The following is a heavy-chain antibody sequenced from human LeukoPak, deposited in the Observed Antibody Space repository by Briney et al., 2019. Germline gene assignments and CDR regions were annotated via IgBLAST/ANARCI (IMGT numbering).Heavy chain of an antibody. CDR1: GFTFSGYT. D-gene: IGHD2-15*01. Sequence: PGGSLRLSCAASGFTFSGYTMNWVRQAPGKGLEWVSCISSSDSYIYYADSVKGRFTISRDNAKNTLYLQMNSLRAEDTAVYYCARDPALSLMLLWGQGTLVTVSS. J-gene: IGHJ4*02. CDR3: ARDPALSLMLL. CDR2: ISSSDSYI. V-gene: IGHV3-21*01.